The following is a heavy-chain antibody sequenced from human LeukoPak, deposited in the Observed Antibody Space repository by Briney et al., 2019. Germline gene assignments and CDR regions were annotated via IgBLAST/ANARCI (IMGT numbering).Heavy chain of an antibody. J-gene: IGHJ6*03. CDR1: GYTFTGYY. V-gene: IGHV1-2*02. CDR2: INPNSGGT. Sequence: GASVKVSCKTSGYTFTGYYLHWVRQAPGQGLEWMGWINPNSGGTNYAQKFQGRVTMTRDTSISTAYMELSRLKSDDTAVYYCARSRWYLKYYYMDVWGKGTTVTVSS. D-gene: IGHD2-15*01. CDR3: ARSRWYLKYYYMDV.